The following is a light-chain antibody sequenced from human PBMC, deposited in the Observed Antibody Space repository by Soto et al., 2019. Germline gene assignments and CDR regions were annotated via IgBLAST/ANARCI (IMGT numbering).Light chain of an antibody. CDR1: QSISSY. CDR3: QQYENLPT. V-gene: IGKV1-5*03. CDR2: KAS. J-gene: IGKJ5*01. Sequence: DIQMTQSPSSLSASVGDRVTITCRASQSISSYLNWYQQKPGKAPKLLIYKASSLESRVPSRFSGSGSGTEFTLTISRLQPEDIATYYCQQYENLPTFGQGTRLDIK.